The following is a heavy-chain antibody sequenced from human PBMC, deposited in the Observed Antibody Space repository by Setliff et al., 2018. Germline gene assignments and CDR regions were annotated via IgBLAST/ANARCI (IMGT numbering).Heavy chain of an antibody. Sequence: KPSETLSLTCTVSGYSISSGYIWGWIRQPPGKGLEWVGNIGHTGSINYNPSLKSRLTIPRDTSKNQVSLKLNSVTATDTAVYYCARDLGHGGDSDYWGQGILVTV. CDR3: ARDLGHGGDSDY. CDR1: GYSISSGYI. J-gene: IGHJ4*02. D-gene: IGHD2-21*02. V-gene: IGHV4-38-2*02. CDR2: IGHTGSI.